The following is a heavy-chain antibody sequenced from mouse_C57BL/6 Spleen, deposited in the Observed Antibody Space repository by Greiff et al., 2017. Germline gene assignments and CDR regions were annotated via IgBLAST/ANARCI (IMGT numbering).Heavy chain of an antibody. D-gene: IGHD1-1*01. J-gene: IGHJ2*01. CDR2: IDPSDSYT. CDR1: GYTFTSYW. CDR3: ARAPYYYGSSLYYFDY. V-gene: IGHV1-69*01. Sequence: QVQLQQPGAELVMPGASVKLSCKASGYTFTSYWMHWVKQRPGQGLEWIGEIDPSDSYTNYNQKFKGKSTLTVDKSSSPAYMQLSSLTSEDSAVYYCARAPYYYGSSLYYFDYWGQGTTLTVSS.